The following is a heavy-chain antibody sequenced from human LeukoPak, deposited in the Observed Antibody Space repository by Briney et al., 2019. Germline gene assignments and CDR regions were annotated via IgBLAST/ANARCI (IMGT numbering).Heavy chain of an antibody. CDR3: ARHDTIFGVLHYYYMDV. J-gene: IGHJ6*03. CDR2: IDPGDSDT. Sequence: GESLKISCKGSGYSFTSYWSGWVRQMPGKALEGMGIIDPGDSDTRYSPPFQGPVTLSHDKPISTAYPQWSRPKASDTAMYYCARHDTIFGVLHYYYMDVWGKGPTVSVPS. CDR1: GYSFTSYW. D-gene: IGHD3-3*01. V-gene: IGHV5-51*01.